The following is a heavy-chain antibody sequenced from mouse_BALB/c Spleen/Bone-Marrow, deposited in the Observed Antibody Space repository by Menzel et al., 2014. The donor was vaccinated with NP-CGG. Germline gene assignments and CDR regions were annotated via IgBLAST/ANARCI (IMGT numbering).Heavy chain of an antibody. CDR3: AREDGNYWYFDV. CDR2: IDPYNGVT. J-gene: IGHJ1*01. V-gene: IGHV1S135*01. D-gene: IGHD2-1*01. CDR1: GYAFTSYN. Sequence: VQLQQSGPELVKPGASVKVSCKASGYAFTSYNMYWVKQSHGKSLEWIGYIDPYNGVTSYNQKFKGKATLTVDKPSSTAYMHLNSLTSEDSAVYYCAREDGNYWYFDVWGAGTTVTVSS.